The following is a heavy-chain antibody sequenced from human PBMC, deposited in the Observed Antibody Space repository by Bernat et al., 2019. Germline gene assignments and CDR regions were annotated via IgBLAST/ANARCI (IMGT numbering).Heavy chain of an antibody. V-gene: IGHV3-15*07. CDR3: TTDHRDGYILD. D-gene: IGHD5-24*01. CDR2: IKSKTDGGTT. J-gene: IGHJ4*02. Sequence: EVQLVESGGGLVKPGGSLRLSCAASGFTFNDAWMSWVRQAPGKGLEWVGRIKSKTDGGTTDYAAPVKGRFTISRDDSKNTVFLQMNSLKTEDTAVYYCTTDHRDGYILDWGQGTLVTVSS. CDR1: GFTFNDAW.